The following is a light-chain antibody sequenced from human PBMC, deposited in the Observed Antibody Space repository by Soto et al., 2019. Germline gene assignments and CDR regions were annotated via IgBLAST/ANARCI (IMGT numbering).Light chain of an antibody. Sequence: QSVLTQPPSVSGAPGQRVTISCSGGSSNIGAGYDVHWYHHVPGTAPKLVVYFSTHRPSGVPDRFSGSKSGTSASLAIDGLQPEDEGDYYCNSYAGDSNLVFGGGTKLTVL. J-gene: IGLJ2*01. CDR1: SSNIGAGYD. V-gene: IGLV1-40*01. CDR3: NSYAGDSNLV. CDR2: FST.